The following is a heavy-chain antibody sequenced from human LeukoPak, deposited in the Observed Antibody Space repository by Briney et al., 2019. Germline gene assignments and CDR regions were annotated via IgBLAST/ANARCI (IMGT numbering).Heavy chain of an antibody. D-gene: IGHD3-3*01. Sequence: GGSLRLSCAASGFTFDDYAMSWVRQPPGKGLEWVSGISANGGNTYYADSVKGRFTISRDNSDNTLDLQMNSLRAGDTAVYYCAKGKIFGAAGAFEVWGQGTLVTVSS. CDR2: ISANGGNT. V-gene: IGHV3-23*01. CDR1: GFTFDDYA. CDR3: AKGKIFGAAGAFEV. J-gene: IGHJ4*02.